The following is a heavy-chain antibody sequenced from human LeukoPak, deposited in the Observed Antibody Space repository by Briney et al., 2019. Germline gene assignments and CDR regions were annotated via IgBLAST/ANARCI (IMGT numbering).Heavy chain of an antibody. V-gene: IGHV3-11*04. CDR1: GFTFSDYY. CDR3: ARAALYYYDSSGYYLVSGNYAFDI. Sequence: PGGSLRLSCAASGFTFSDYYMSWIRHAPGKGLEWVSYISSSGSTIYYADSVKGRFTISRDNSKNTLYLQMGSLRAEDMAVYYCARAALYYYDSSGYYLVSGNYAFDIWGQGTMVTVSS. J-gene: IGHJ3*02. D-gene: IGHD3-22*01. CDR2: ISSSGSTI.